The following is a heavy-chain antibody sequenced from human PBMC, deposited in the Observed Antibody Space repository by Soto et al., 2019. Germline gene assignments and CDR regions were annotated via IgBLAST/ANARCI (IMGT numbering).Heavy chain of an antibody. J-gene: IGHJ4*02. CDR2: IIPILGIA. V-gene: IGHV1-69*04. Sequence: ASVKVSCKASGGTFSSYTISWVRQAPGQGLEWMGRIIPILGIANYAQKFQGRVTITADKSTSTAYMELSSLRSEDTAVYYCAREPAGDFWSGYYRPKEISYYFDYWGQGTLVTVSS. CDR3: AREPAGDFWSGYYRPKEISYYFDY. CDR1: GGTFSSYT. D-gene: IGHD3-3*01.